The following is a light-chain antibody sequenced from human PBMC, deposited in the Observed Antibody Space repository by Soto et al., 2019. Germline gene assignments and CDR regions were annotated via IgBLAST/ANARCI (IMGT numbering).Light chain of an antibody. Sequence: QSVLTQPPSASGTPGQTVTISCSGSTSNIGTNNVNWYQQLPGTAPKLLIYENDQRPSGVPDRFSGSKSGTSASLAISGLHSEYEGDYHCAAWDDSLNARLFGGGTKVTVL. V-gene: IGLV1-44*01. J-gene: IGLJ3*02. CDR1: TSNIGTNN. CDR2: END. CDR3: AAWDDSLNARL.